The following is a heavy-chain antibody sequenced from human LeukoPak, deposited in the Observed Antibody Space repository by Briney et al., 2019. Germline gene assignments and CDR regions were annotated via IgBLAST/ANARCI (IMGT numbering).Heavy chain of an antibody. CDR2: IYPGDSDT. Sequence: GESLKISFKGSGYSFTSYWIGWVRQMPGKGLEWMGIIYPGDSDTRYSPSFQGQVTISADKSISTAYLQWSSLKASDTAMYYCARYSYYYDSSGYYDAENWFDPWGQGTLVTVSS. V-gene: IGHV5-51*01. D-gene: IGHD3-22*01. CDR3: ARYSYYYDSSGYYDAENWFDP. J-gene: IGHJ5*02. CDR1: GYSFTSYW.